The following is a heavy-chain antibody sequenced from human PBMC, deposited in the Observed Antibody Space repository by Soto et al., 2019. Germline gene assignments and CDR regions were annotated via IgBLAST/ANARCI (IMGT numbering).Heavy chain of an antibody. CDR3: ASLAIGTIIRGAPDF. D-gene: IGHD3-10*01. J-gene: IGHJ4*02. CDR1: GFTFSDYY. V-gene: IGHV3-11*01. Sequence: GGSLRLSCAASGFTFSDYYMTWIRQAPGKGLEWVSYISSGGSSIYYADSVKGRFAISRDNAKNSLYLQMNSLRAEDTAMYYCASLAIGTIIRGAPDFWGQGTLVTVSS. CDR2: ISSGGSSI.